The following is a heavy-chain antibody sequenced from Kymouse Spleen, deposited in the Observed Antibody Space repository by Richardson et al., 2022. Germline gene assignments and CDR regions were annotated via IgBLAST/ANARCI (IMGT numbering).Heavy chain of an antibody. CDR3: AKDIRIPYNWNSYYYYYGMDV. V-gene: IGHV3-9*01. CDR2: ISWNSGSI. D-gene: IGHD1-7*01. CDR1: GFTFDDYA. Sequence: EVQLVESGGGLVQPGRSLRLSCAASGFTFDDYAMHWVRQAPGKGLEWVSGISWNSGSIGYADSVKGRFTISRDNAKNSLYLQMNSLRAEDTALYYCAKDIRIPYNWNSYYYYYGMDVWGQGTTVTVSS. J-gene: IGHJ6*02.